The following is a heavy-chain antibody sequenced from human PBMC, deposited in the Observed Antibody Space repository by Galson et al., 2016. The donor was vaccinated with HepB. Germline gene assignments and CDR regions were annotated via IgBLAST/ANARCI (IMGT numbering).Heavy chain of an antibody. J-gene: IGHJ2*01. V-gene: IGHV1-69*02. CDR1: GGTLTNYT. CDR3: AAPREGSSWHNPSGWSCDL. Sequence: SVKVSCKASGGTLTNYTISWVRQTPGQGLEWMGRIGPILGIAKYAQSFQGRVSLTADTSTSTAYMELTSRRSDDTGVYFCAAPREGSSWHNPSGWSCDLWGRGTLITVSS. CDR2: IGPILGIA. D-gene: IGHD6-13*01.